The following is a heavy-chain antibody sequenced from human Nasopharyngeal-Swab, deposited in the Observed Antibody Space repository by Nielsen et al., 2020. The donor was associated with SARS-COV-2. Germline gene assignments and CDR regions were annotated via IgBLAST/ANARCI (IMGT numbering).Heavy chain of an antibody. CDR3: AGNHDNTF. CDR2: INWNGGST. V-gene: IGHV3-20*04. Sequence: GGSLRLSCAASGFTVSSNYMSWVRQAPGKGLEWVSGINWNGGSTSYAASVKGRFTISRDNARNSLFLQMDSLRVEDTAIYYCAGNHDNTFWGQGNLVAVS. J-gene: IGHJ4*02. D-gene: IGHD3-22*01. CDR1: GFTVSSNY.